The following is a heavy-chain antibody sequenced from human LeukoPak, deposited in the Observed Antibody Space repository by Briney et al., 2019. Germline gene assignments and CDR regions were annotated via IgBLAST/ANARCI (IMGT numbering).Heavy chain of an antibody. D-gene: IGHD6-19*01. CDR2: IYSGGST. Sequence: GGSLRLSCAASGFTVSSYYMYWVRQAPGKGLEWVSFIYSGGSTYYADSVKGRFTISRDNSKNTLYLQMNSLSAEDTAVYYCARGSGWDFDYWGQGTLVTVSS. CDR1: GFTVSSYY. J-gene: IGHJ4*02. CDR3: ARGSGWDFDY. V-gene: IGHV3-66*01.